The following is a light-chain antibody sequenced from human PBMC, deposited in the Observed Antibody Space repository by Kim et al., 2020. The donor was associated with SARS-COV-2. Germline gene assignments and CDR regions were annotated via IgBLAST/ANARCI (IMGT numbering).Light chain of an antibody. V-gene: IGKV3-20*01. Sequence: SLGGRATLSCRASQTISINYIAWYQQKPGQAPRLLVYGVSTRATGIPDRFRGSGSGTDFTLIITRLEPEDFAVYYCQQSHSSPPTFGGGTKVDIK. CDR1: QTISINY. J-gene: IGKJ4*01. CDR3: QQSHSSPPT. CDR2: GVS.